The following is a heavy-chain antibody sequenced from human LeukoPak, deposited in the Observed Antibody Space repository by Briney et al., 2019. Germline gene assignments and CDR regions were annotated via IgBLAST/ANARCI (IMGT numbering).Heavy chain of an antibody. CDR1: GFTFRSYN. D-gene: IGHD3-10*01. Sequence: PGGSLRLSCTASGFTFRSYNMNWVRQAPGKGLEWVSSISSSSSYIYYADSVKGRFTISRDNAKNSLYLQMNSLRAEDTAVYYCARDGSGSSIFDYWGQGTLVTVSS. V-gene: IGHV3-21*01. CDR2: ISSSSSYI. CDR3: ARDGSGSSIFDY. J-gene: IGHJ4*02.